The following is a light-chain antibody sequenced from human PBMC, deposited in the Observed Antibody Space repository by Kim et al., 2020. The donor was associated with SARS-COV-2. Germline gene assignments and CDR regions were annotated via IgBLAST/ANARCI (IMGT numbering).Light chain of an antibody. Sequence: SYELTQPPSVSVAPGKTARLTCGGDNIRSKSVHWYQQKPGQAPVVVMYYDSDRPSGIPERFSGSNSGNTATLTISGVEAGDEADYYCQVWDSTSDHYVFGAGTKVTVL. CDR2: YDS. V-gene: IGLV3-21*04. J-gene: IGLJ1*01. CDR3: QVWDSTSDHYV. CDR1: NIRSKS.